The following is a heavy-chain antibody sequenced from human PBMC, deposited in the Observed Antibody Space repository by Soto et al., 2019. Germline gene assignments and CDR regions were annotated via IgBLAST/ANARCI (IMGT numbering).Heavy chain of an antibody. CDR2: IYYSGST. CDR3: ARHWDILTGYSPFDN. Sequence: QLQLQESGPGLVKPSETLSLTCIVAGGSISSGSYYWGWIRQPPGKGLEWIGSIYYSGSTYYNPSLKNRVTISADTSKKQFSLKLSSVTAADTAVYYCARHWDILTGYSPFDNWGQGTLVTVSS. D-gene: IGHD3-9*01. V-gene: IGHV4-39*01. CDR1: GGSISSGSYY. J-gene: IGHJ4*02.